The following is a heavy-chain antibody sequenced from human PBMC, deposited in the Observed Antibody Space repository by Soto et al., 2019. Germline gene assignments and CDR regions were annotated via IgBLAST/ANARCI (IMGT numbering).Heavy chain of an antibody. V-gene: IGHV3-23*01. CDR2: ISGTGSST. CDR3: ARAVGPILFDS. J-gene: IGHJ4*02. Sequence: EVQLLESGGGLVQPGGSLRLSCAASGFTFITYAMSWVRQAPGKGLEWVSSISGTGSSTYYADSVKGRFTISRDNSQNTLYIQMTSLRADDTAVYYCARAVGPILFDSWGQGTLVTVSS. CDR1: GFTFITYA. D-gene: IGHD2-2*01.